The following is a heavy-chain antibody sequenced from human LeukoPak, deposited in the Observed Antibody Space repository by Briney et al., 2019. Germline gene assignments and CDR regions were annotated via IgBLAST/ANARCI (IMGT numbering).Heavy chain of an antibody. D-gene: IGHD1-26*01. Sequence: SETLSLTYAVSGGSISSGGYSWSWIRQPPGKGLEWIGYIYHSGSTYYNPSLKSRVTISVDRSKNQFSLKLSSVTAADTAVYYCARGDGGSYDYDAFDIWGQGTMVTVSS. CDR1: GGSISSGGYS. V-gene: IGHV4-30-2*01. CDR3: ARGDGGSYDYDAFDI. CDR2: IYHSGST. J-gene: IGHJ3*02.